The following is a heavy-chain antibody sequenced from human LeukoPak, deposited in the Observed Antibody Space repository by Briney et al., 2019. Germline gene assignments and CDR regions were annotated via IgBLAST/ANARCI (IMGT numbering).Heavy chain of an antibody. Sequence: ASVKVSCKASGYTFTTYGITWVRQAPGQGLEWMGWISANNGSTNCAQKFQGRVTMTTDTSTSTAYMELRSLRSDDTAVYFCARGLNPTYYYDNSGYSDYWGQGTLVTVSS. CDR1: GYTFTTYG. CDR3: ARGLNPTYYYDNSGYSDY. J-gene: IGHJ4*02. V-gene: IGHV1-18*01. CDR2: ISANNGST. D-gene: IGHD3-22*01.